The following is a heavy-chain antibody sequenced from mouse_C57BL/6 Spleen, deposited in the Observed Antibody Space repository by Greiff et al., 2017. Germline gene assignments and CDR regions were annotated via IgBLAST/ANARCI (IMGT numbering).Heavy chain of an antibody. CDR1: GFTFSDYY. J-gene: IGHJ1*03. V-gene: IGHV5-16*01. Sequence: EVQVVESEGGLVQPGSSMKLSCTASGFTFSDYYMAWVRQVPEKGLEWVANINHDGSSTYYLSSLQSRFIISRDTAKNILYLQLSSLQSEDTPTYDCARAHYGNYPYWYYDVWGTGTTVTVSA. CDR2: INHDGSST. D-gene: IGHD2-1*01. CDR3: ARAHYGNYPYWYYDV.